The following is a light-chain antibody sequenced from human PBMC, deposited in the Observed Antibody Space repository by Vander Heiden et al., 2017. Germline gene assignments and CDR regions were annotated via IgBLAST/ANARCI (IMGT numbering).Light chain of an antibody. CDR1: QSINGF. Sequence: DIQMTQSPSRLSASVGDRVTITCRASQSINGFLAWYQQKPGKAPKLLIYKASTLERGVPSRFSGSGSGTEFTLTISSLQPDDFASYYGQQYSTFSYTFGQGTKLEIK. J-gene: IGKJ2*01. CDR3: QQYSTFSYT. V-gene: IGKV1-5*03. CDR2: KAS.